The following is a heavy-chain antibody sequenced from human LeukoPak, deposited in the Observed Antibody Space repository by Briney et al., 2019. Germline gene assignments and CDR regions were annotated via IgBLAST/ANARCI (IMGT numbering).Heavy chain of an antibody. V-gene: IGHV3-7*02. CDR2: IQQDGSEK. D-gene: IGHD2-8*01. CDR1: GFTFSDYW. J-gene: IGHJ3*02. CDR3: VRGGYCTNGVCYFLNAFDI. Sequence: GGSLRLSCAASGFTFSDYWMSWVRQAPGKGLEWVANIQQDGSEKYYVDSVKGRFTISRDNAQNLLYLQMNSLRAEDTAVYYCVRGGYCTNGVCYFLNAFDIWGQGTMVTVSS.